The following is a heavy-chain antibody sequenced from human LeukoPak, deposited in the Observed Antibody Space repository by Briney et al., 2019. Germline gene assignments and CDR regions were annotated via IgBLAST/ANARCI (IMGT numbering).Heavy chain of an antibody. J-gene: IGHJ3*02. V-gene: IGHV3-33*06. D-gene: IGHD3-22*01. CDR2: IWYDGSNK. Sequence: GGSLRLSCAASGLTFSSYGMHWVRQAPGKGLEWVAVIWYDGSNKYYADSVKGRFTISRDNSKNTLYLQMNSLRAEDTAVYYCANLVSSDYDSSGGDAFDIWGQGTMVTVSS. CDR3: ANLVSSDYDSSGGDAFDI. CDR1: GLTFSSYG.